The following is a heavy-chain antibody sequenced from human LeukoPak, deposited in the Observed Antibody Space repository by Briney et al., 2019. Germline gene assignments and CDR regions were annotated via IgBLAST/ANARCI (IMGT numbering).Heavy chain of an antibody. J-gene: IGHJ4*02. CDR1: GFTFNSYW. V-gene: IGHV3-7*03. Sequence: GGSLRLSCAASGFTFNSYWMSWVRQAPGKGLEWVANIKQDGSEKYYVDSVKGRFTISRDNAKNSLYLQMNSLRAEDTAVYYCARGYYYDSSGYYYWGQGTLVTASS. CDR2: IKQDGSEK. D-gene: IGHD3-22*01. CDR3: ARGYYYDSSGYYY.